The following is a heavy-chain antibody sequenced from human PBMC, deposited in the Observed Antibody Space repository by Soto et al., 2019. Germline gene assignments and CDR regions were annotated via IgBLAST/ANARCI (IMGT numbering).Heavy chain of an antibody. CDR2: ISTYNGNT. J-gene: IGHJ6*02. V-gene: IGHV1-18*01. D-gene: IGHD2-2*01. CDR3: ARGLGITAASNFLPYYCAMDV. Sequence: QVQLVQSGAEVKKPGASVKVSCKASGYAFSSHGITWVRQAPGQGLEWMGWISTYNGNTNYAQKFQGRVTMTTDTSTTTAYMELGSLTSDDTAVYYCARGLGITAASNFLPYYCAMDVWGQGTTVTVSS. CDR1: GYAFSSHG.